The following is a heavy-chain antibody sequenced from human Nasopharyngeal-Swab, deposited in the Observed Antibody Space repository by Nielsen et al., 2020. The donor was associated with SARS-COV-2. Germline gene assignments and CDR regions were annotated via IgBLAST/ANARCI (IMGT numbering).Heavy chain of an antibody. CDR3: ARGPHTIFGVVNHFDY. CDR1: GGSISSYY. V-gene: IGHV4-59*12. CDR2: IYYSGST. D-gene: IGHD3-3*01. Sequence: SETLSLTCTVSGGSISSYYWSWIRQPPGKGLEWIGYIYYSGSTNYNPSLKSRVTISVDTSKNQFSLKLSSVTAADTAVYYCARGPHTIFGVVNHFDYWGQGTLVTVSS. J-gene: IGHJ4*02.